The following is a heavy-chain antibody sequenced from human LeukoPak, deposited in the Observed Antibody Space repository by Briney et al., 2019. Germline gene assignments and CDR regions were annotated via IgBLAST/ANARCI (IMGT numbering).Heavy chain of an antibody. Sequence: ASVKVSCKASGYTFTGYYMHWVRPAPGQGLEWMGWINPNSGGTNYAQKFQGRVTTTRDTSISTAYMELSRLRSDDTAVYYCARGQNSGYDSYFDYWGQGTLVTVSS. CDR2: INPNSGGT. J-gene: IGHJ4*02. V-gene: IGHV1-2*02. CDR1: GYTFTGYY. D-gene: IGHD5-12*01. CDR3: ARGQNSGYDSYFDY.